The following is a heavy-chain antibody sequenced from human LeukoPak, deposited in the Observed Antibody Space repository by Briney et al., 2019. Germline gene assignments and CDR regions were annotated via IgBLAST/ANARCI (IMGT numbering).Heavy chain of an antibody. J-gene: IGHJ3*02. D-gene: IGHD2-15*01. CDR2: IRSKANGYTT. CDR1: GFTFSGSA. Sequence: PGGSLRLSCAASGFTFSGSAMHWVRQASGKGLEWVGRIRSKANGYTTAYGASVKGRFTISRDDSQRATYVQMNSLKIEDTAVYYCTRLAGGDAFDIWGPGTTVTVSS. CDR3: TRLAGGDAFDI. V-gene: IGHV3-73*01.